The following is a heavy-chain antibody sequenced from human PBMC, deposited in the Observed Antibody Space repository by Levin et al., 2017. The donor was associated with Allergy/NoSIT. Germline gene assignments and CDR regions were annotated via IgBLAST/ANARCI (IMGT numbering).Heavy chain of an antibody. D-gene: IGHD3-10*01. J-gene: IGHJ4*02. Sequence: GESLKISCAASGFTVSSYYMSWVRQAPGKGLEWVSVIYSGGDTYYADSVMGRFTISRDNSKNTLYLQMNRLRAEDTAVYYCARNHAWYGAGYFDYWGQGTLVSVSS. CDR2: IYSGGDT. V-gene: IGHV3-66*02. CDR3: ARNHAWYGAGYFDY. CDR1: GFTVSSYY.